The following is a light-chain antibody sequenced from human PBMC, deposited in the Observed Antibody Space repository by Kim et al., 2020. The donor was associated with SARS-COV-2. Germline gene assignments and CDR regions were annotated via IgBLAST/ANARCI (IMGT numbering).Light chain of an antibody. CDR2: DAS. CDR1: QSVSSY. J-gene: IGKJ4*01. CDR3: QHRSNWPLT. V-gene: IGKV3-11*01. Sequence: EIVLTQSPATLSLSPGERATLSCRASQSVSSYLAWYQQKPGQAPRLLIYDASTRATGIPARFGGSGSGTDFTLTISSLEPEDFAVYYCQHRSNWPLTFGGGTKVDIK.